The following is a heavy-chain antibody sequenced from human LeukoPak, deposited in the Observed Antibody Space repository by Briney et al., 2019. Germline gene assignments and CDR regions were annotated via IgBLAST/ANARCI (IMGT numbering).Heavy chain of an antibody. CDR2: IKPDGSET. D-gene: IGHD6-13*01. CDR1: GFMFSTYW. J-gene: IGHJ4*02. V-gene: IGHV3-7*01. Sequence: GGSLRLSCAASGFMFSTYWMTCVRQAPGKGLEWVANIKPDGSETYYVDPVKGRFTISRDNTKNLLYLQMNSLRGEDAAVYYCGGFGYEAAVDLWGQGTLVTVSS. CDR3: GGFGYEAAVDL.